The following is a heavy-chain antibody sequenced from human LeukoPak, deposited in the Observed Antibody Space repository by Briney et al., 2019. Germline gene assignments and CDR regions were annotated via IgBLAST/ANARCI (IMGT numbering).Heavy chain of an antibody. CDR3: AREKQWQAKEDF. D-gene: IGHD6-19*01. CDR1: GFTFGSYA. J-gene: IGHJ4*02. CDR2: IAYVDDST. Sequence: PGGSLRLSCAASGFTFGSYAMSWVRQAPGKGLEWVSAIAYVDDSTYYANAVKGRFTISRDNSKSTVYLQMNSLTVGDTAVYYCAREKQWQAKEDFWGQGTLVTVSS. V-gene: IGHV3-23*01.